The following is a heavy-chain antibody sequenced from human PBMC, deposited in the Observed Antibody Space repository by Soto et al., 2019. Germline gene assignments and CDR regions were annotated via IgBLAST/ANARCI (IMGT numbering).Heavy chain of an antibody. Sequence: PSETLSLTCTVPGGSISSGDYYWSWIRQHPGKGLEWIGHIYNSGSTYYNPSLKSRVTISVDTSKNQFSLKLNSVTAADTAVYYCARDPWLRPIGPEYYYYYGMDVWGQGTTVTVSS. CDR1: GGSISSGDYY. J-gene: IGHJ6*02. CDR2: IYNSGST. CDR3: ARDPWLRPIGPEYYYYYGMDV. D-gene: IGHD5-12*01. V-gene: IGHV4-31*03.